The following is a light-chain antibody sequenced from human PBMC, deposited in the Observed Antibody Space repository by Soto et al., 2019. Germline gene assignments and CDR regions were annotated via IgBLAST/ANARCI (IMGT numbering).Light chain of an antibody. V-gene: IGLV2-14*01. Sequence: QSALTQPASVSGSPGQSITVSCTGTSIDVGGYNYVSWYQQHPGRAPKLMIYDVSHRPSGVSNRFSGSKSGNTASLTISGLQAEDEADYYCSSYTMSSTYVFGTGTKVTVL. CDR2: DVS. CDR3: SSYTMSSTYV. CDR1: SIDVGGYNY. J-gene: IGLJ1*01.